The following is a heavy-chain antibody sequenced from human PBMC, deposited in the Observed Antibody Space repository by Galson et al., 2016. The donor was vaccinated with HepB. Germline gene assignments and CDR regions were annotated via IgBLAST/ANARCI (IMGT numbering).Heavy chain of an antibody. V-gene: IGHV3-30*18. CDR1: GFAFGSYA. D-gene: IGHD3-10*01. CDR3: AKSPLLFFGDLLWYFQY. J-gene: IGHJ1*01. CDR2: ISYDGSKK. Sequence: SLRLSCAASGFAFGSYAMHWVRQAPGKGLEWVAVISYDGSKKYYADSVKGRVTISRDNSKSTLYLQMSSLRPEDTAVFYCAKSPLLFFGDLLWYFQYWGQGTLVTVSS.